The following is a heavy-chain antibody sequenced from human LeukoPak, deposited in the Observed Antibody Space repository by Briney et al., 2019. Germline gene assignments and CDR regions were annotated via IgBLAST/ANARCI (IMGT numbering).Heavy chain of an antibody. D-gene: IGHD6-13*01. J-gene: IGHJ4*02. V-gene: IGHV3-49*04. CDR3: TNFGYSSS. CDR1: GFTFGDYA. CDR2: IRSKAYGGTT. Sequence: GGSLRLSCTASGFTFGDYAMSWVRQAPGKGLEWVGFIRSKAYGGTTEYAASVKGRFTISRDDSKSIAYLQMNSLKTEDTAVHYCTNFGYSSSWGQGTLVTVSS.